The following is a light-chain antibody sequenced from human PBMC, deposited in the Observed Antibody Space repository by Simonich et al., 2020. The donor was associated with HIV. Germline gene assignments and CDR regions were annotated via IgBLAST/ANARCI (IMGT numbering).Light chain of an antibody. CDR3: QQYYSTPPT. CDR1: QNVFYSSNNQNY. V-gene: IGKV4-1*01. J-gene: IGKJ1*01. Sequence: DIVMTQSPDSLALSLGERATITCQSSQNVFYSSNNQNYLAWYQKRPGQPPKLLIYWASTRQTGVPDRFSAIGSGTEFTLTNSSTHAEDVALYFCQQYYSTPPTIGHGTKVEIK. CDR2: WAS.